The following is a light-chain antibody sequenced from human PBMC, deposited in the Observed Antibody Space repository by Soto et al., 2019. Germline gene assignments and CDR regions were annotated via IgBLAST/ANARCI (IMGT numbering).Light chain of an antibody. CDR2: DAS. V-gene: IGKV1-5*01. Sequence: DIQMTQSPSTLSASVADRVTITCRASQSISSWLAWYQQKPGKDPKLLFYDASSLESGVPSRFNGSGSGTQFTLTISSLQPDDFATYYCQQYNSYSLLTFGGGTKVEIK. CDR1: QSISSW. J-gene: IGKJ4*01. CDR3: QQYNSYSLLT.